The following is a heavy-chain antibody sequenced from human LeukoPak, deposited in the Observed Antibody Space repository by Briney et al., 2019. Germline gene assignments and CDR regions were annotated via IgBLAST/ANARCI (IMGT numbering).Heavy chain of an antibody. D-gene: IGHD3-10*01. V-gene: IGHV4-39*01. CDR2: IYYTGST. CDR3: ARHYGSGLSYFDY. Sequence: SETLSLTCTVSGGSISTSNYYWGWIRQPPGKGLEWIGSIYYTGSTYYNPSLKSRVTISVDTSKNQFSLKLSSVTAAETAVYYCARHYGSGLSYFDYWGQGTPVTVSS. J-gene: IGHJ4*02. CDR1: GGSISTSNYY.